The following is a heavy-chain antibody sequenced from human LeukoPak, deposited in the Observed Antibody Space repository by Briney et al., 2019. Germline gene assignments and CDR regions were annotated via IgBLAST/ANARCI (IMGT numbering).Heavy chain of an antibody. Sequence: SVKVSCKASGGTFSSYAISWVRQAPGQGLEWMGRIIPIFGIANYAQKFQGRVTITADKSTSTAYMELSGLRSEDTAVYYCARSEPRSYYYDSSGYYDWFDPWGQGTLVTVSS. CDR2: IIPIFGIA. CDR1: GGTFSSYA. D-gene: IGHD3-22*01. CDR3: ARSEPRSYYYDSSGYYDWFDP. V-gene: IGHV1-69*04. J-gene: IGHJ5*02.